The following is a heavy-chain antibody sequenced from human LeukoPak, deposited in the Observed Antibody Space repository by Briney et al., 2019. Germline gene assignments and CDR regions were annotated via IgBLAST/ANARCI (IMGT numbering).Heavy chain of an antibody. J-gene: IGHJ6*02. CDR1: GCSLSSYY. CDR2: IYYSGST. Sequence: PSETLSLTCTVSGCSLSSYYWSWIRQPPGEGLEWIGYIYYSGSTNYNPSLKSRVTISVDTSKNQFSLKLSSVTAADTAVYYCARHRGGWRSGYYGMDVWGQGTTVTVSS. D-gene: IGHD3-3*01. V-gene: IGHV4-59*08. CDR3: ARHRGGWRSGYYGMDV.